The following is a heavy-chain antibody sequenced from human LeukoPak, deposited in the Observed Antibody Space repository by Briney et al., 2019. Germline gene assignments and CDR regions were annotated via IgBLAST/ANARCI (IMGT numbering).Heavy chain of an antibody. CDR2: ISGSGGST. D-gene: IGHD3-10*01. CDR1: GFTFSSYA. V-gene: IGHV3-23*01. J-gene: IGHJ4*02. CDR3: AKVPYGSGSSKRYFDY. Sequence: GASLRLSCAASGFTFSSYAMSWARQAPGKGLEWVSAISGSGGSTYYADSVKGRFTISRDNSKNTLCLQMNSLRAEDTAVYYCAKVPYGSGSSKRYFDYWGQGTLVTVSS.